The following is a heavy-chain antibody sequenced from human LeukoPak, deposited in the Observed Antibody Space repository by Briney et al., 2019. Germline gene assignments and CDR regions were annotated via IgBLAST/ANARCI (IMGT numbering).Heavy chain of an antibody. Sequence: GGSLRLSCAASGFTFSSYGMHWVRQAPGKGLEWVAFVRYDGSNKYYADSVKGRFTISRDNSKNTLYLQMNTLRAEDTAVYYCAKGRSTIAAGPFDIWGQGTMVTVSS. J-gene: IGHJ3*02. V-gene: IGHV3-30*02. CDR2: VRYDGSNK. CDR3: AKGRSTIAAGPFDI. CDR1: GFTFSSYG. D-gene: IGHD6-13*01.